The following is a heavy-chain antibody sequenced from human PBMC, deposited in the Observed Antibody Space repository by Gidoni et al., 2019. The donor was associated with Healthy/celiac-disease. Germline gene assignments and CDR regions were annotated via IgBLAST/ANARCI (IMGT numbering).Heavy chain of an antibody. CDR1: GFTFSSYS. V-gene: IGHV3-21*01. CDR3: ARDDASYYGMDV. CDR2: ISSSSSYI. Sequence: EVQLVESGGGLVTPGGSLRLSCAASGFTFSSYSMNWVRQAPGKGLEWVSSISSSSSYIYYADSVKGRFTISRDNAKNSLYLQMNSLRAEDTAVYYCARDDASYYGMDVWGQGTTVTVSS. J-gene: IGHJ6*02.